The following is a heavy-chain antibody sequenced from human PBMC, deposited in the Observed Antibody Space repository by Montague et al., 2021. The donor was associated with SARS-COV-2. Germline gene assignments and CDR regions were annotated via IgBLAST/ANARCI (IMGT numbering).Heavy chain of an antibody. J-gene: IGHJ4*02. V-gene: IGHV4-34*01. CDR2: INHSGST. D-gene: IGHD3-10*01. Sequence: SETLSLTCAVYGGSFSGHYWNWIRQPPGKGLEWIGEINHSGSTNNNPSLKSRVTMSVGTSMNQFSLKLSSVTAADTAVYYCARGARQGYGFRLGSFDYWGQGTLVTVSS. CDR1: GGSFSGHY. CDR3: ARGARQGYGFRLGSFDY.